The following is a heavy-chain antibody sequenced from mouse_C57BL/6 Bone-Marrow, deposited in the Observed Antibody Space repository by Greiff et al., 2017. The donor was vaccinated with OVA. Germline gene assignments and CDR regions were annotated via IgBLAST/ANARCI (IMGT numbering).Heavy chain of an antibody. J-gene: IGHJ3*01. CDR1: GFNIKDDY. CDR2: IDPENGDT. Sequence: VQLQQSGAELVRPGASVKLSCTASGFNIKDDYMHWVKQRPEQGLEWIGWIDPENGDTEYASKFQGKATITADTSSNTAYLQLSSLTAEDTAVYYCTNYYGSSPWFAYWVQGTLVTVSA. CDR3: TNYYGSSPWFAY. V-gene: IGHV14-4*01. D-gene: IGHD1-1*01.